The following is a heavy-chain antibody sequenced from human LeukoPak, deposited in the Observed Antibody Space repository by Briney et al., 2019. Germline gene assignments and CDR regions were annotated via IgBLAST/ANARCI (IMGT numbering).Heavy chain of an antibody. J-gene: IGHJ4*02. Sequence: GGSLRLSCAASGFTVSATYMNWVRQAAGKGLEWGSIIYTGGNTYYADSVKGRFTISRDDSKNTLYLQMYSLRAEDTAVYYCAKADRGWGVITKDWGQGTLVTVSS. CDR3: AKADRGWGVITKD. V-gene: IGHV3-53*01. CDR1: GFTVSATY. CDR2: IYTGGNT. D-gene: IGHD3-10*01.